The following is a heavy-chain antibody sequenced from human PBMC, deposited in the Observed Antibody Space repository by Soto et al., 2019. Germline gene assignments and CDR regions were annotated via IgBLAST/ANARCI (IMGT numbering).Heavy chain of an antibody. J-gene: IGHJ4*02. Sequence: EVQVLDSGGGLVQPGGSLRLSCAASGFTFNNYAMTWVRQAPGKGLERVATISATGGSTYYADSVKGRFTISRDNSKNTLYLQMNGLRVEDTAVYYCAKDRLAGNFDYWGQGTQVTVSS. CDR1: GFTFNNYA. CDR3: AKDRLAGNFDY. CDR2: ISATGGST. V-gene: IGHV3-23*01.